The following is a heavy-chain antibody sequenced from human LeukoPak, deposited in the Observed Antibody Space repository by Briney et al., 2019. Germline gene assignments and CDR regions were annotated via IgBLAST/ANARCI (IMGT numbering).Heavy chain of an antibody. J-gene: IGHJ3*02. CDR2: IYYSGST. D-gene: IGHD4-23*01. V-gene: IGHV4-31*03. CDR1: GGSISSGDYY. Sequence: SETLSLTCTVSGGSISSGDYYWSWIRQHPGKGLEWIGYIYYSGSTYYNPSLKSRVTISVDTSKNQFSLKLSSVTAADTAVYYCARAATVAAFDIWGQGTMVTVSS. CDR3: ARAATVAAFDI.